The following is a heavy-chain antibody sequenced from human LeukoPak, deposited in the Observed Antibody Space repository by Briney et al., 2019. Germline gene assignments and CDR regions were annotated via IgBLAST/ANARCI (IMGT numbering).Heavy chain of an antibody. J-gene: IGHJ4*02. CDR3: ARSVVLYYFDY. CDR1: GDSMSNYY. Sequence: PSETLSLTCTVSGDSMSNYYWSWIRQPPGKGLEWIGYIYYSGSTSYNPSLKSRVTISEDTSKNQFSLKLSSVTAADTAVCYCARSVVLYYFDYWGQGTLVTVSS. V-gene: IGHV4-59*01. CDR2: IYYSGST. D-gene: IGHD2-2*01.